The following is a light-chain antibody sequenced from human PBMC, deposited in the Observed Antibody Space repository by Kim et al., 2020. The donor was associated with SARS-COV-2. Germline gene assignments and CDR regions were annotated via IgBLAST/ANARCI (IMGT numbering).Light chain of an antibody. J-gene: IGLJ2*01. V-gene: IGLV1-51*01. CDR1: TTNIGENY. CDR3: GAWDSSLSVVL. CDR2: DNN. Sequence: GQKVTISCSGSTTNIGENYVSWYQQRPGTAPKLLIYDNNVRPSGIPDRFSGSESGTSATLGITGLQTGDEAHYYCGAWDSSLSVVLIGGGTQLTVL.